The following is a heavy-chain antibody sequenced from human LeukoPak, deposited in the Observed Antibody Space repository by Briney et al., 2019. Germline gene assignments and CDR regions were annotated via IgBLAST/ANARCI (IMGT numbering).Heavy chain of an antibody. CDR2: ISWNSGSI. V-gene: IGHV3-9*01. Sequence: GGSLRLSCAASGFTFDDYAMHWVRQAPGKGLEWVSGISWNSGSIGYTDSVKGRFTISRDDAKESLYLQMNSLRAEDTAIYYCARESSGIAATDKIDYWGQGALVTVSS. CDR3: ARESSGIAATDKIDY. D-gene: IGHD6-13*01. J-gene: IGHJ4*02. CDR1: GFTFDDYA.